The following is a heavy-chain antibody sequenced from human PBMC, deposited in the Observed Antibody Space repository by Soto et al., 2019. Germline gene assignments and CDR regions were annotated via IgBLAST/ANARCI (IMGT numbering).Heavy chain of an antibody. CDR1: GFTFDDYA. V-gene: IGHV3-9*01. CDR2: ISWNSGSI. D-gene: IGHD1-26*01. CDR3: AKDISSGYYYYMDV. J-gene: IGHJ6*03. Sequence: GGSLRLSCAASGFTFDDYAMHWVRQAPGKGLEWVSGISWNSGSIGYADSVKGRFTISRDNAKNSLYLQMNSLRAEDTALYYCAKDISSGYYYYMDVWGKGTTVTVSS.